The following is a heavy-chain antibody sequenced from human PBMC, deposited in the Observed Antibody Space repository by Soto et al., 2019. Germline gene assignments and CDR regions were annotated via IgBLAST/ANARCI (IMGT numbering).Heavy chain of an antibody. Sequence: ASVKVCCKASGYTFTGYYMHWVRQAHGQGLEWMGWINPNSGGTNYAQKFQGWVTMTRDTSISTAYMELSRLRSDDTAVYYCARGGYCSSTSCHSKAGYYYYYYYMDVWGKGTTVTVSS. V-gene: IGHV1-2*04. CDR1: GYTFTGYY. D-gene: IGHD2-2*02. CDR3: ARGGYCSSTSCHSKAGYYYYYYYMDV. J-gene: IGHJ6*03. CDR2: INPNSGGT.